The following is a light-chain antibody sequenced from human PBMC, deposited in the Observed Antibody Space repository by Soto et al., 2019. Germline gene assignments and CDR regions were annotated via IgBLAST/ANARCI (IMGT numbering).Light chain of an antibody. CDR1: QSVRKD. CDR2: AAS. CDR3: QQYHNWPPST. Sequence: IVMTQSPATLSASLGERLTLSCRASQSVRKDLAWYQQRPGQAPRLLIYAASARATGVPARFSGSGSGTDVTLIIRSLQSNDSGIYYCQQYHNWPPSTFGQGTNLEI. J-gene: IGKJ2*01. V-gene: IGKV3D-15*01.